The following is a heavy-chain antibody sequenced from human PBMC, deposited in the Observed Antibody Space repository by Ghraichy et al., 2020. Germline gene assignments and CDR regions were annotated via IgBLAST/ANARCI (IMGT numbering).Heavy chain of an antibody. CDR3: ARHDYLSDGSGSFHVDY. Sequence: GESLNISCKGSGYSFTNYWIGWVRQMPGKGLEWMGIIYPGDSDTRYSPSFQGQVTISADKFIGTAFLQWNSLKASDSAMYYCARHDYLSDGSGSFHVDYWGQGTLVTVSS. D-gene: IGHD3-10*01. CDR1: GYSFTNYW. V-gene: IGHV5-51*01. J-gene: IGHJ4*02. CDR2: IYPGDSDT.